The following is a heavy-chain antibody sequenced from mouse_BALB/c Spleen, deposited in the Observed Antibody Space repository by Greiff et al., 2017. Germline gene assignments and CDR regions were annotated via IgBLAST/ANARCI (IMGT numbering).Heavy chain of an antibody. V-gene: IGHV1S135*01. J-gene: IGHJ2*01. CDR2: IDPYYGGT. D-gene: IGHD2-3*01. CDR1: GYSFTGYN. Sequence: VQLQQPGAELVKPGASVKISCKASGYSFTGYNMNWVKQSNGKSLEWIGNIDPYYGGTSYNQKFKGKATLTVDKSSSTAYMQLKSLTSEDSAVYYCARTIYDGYSLDFDYWGQGTTLTVSS. CDR3: ARTIYDGYSLDFDY.